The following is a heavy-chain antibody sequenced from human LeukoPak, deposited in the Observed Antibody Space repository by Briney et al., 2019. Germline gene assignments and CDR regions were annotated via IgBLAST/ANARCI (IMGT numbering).Heavy chain of an antibody. V-gene: IGHV1-18*01. Sequence: ASVKVSCKASGYMFRSYGITWVRQAPGQGLEWMGWISVYKGDANYAPRFQGRVTMTRDTSTNIAYMELRSLTADDTAIYYCARGGDHRDYWGQGTLVTVSS. CDR2: ISVYKGDA. D-gene: IGHD2-21*02. CDR1: GYMFRSYG. J-gene: IGHJ4*02. CDR3: ARGGDHRDY.